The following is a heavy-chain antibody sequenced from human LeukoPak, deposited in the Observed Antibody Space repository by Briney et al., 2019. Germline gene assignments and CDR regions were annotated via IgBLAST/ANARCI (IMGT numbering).Heavy chain of an antibody. D-gene: IGHD3-22*01. V-gene: IGHV4-4*02. CDR3: ARFGYYYDSSGSDY. CDR1: GGSISSSNW. CDR2: IYHSGST. Sequence: PSGTLSLTCAVSGGSISSSNWWSWVRQPPGKGLEWIGEIYHSGSTNYDPSLKSRVTISVDKSKNQFSLKLSSVTAADTAVYYCARFGYYYDSSGSDYWGQGTLVTVSS. J-gene: IGHJ4*02.